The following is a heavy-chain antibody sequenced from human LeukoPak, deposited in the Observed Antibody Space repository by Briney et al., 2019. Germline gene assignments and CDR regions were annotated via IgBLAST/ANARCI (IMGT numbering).Heavy chain of an antibody. V-gene: IGHV3-23*01. CDR3: AKRPDYYGSGSWLDY. CDR1: GFTFNNYA. D-gene: IGHD3-10*01. CDR2: ISGSGGGT. Sequence: GGSLRLSCAASGFTFNNYAMSWVRQAPGKGLEWVSAISGSGGGTYYAASVKGRVTISRDNSKNTLYLQMNSLRAEDTAVYYCAKRPDYYGSGSWLDYWGQGTLVTVSS. J-gene: IGHJ4*02.